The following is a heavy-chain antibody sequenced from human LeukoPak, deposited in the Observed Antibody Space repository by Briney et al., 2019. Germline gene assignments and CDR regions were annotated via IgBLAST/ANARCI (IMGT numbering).Heavy chain of an antibody. CDR3: ARAGGDGYNPMWDY. V-gene: IGHV3-48*02. Sequence: GGSLRLSCAASGFTFSTYSMNWVRQAPGKGLEWVSYISSSTSTIYYTDSVKGRFTISRDNAKNSLYLQMNSLRDEDTAVYYCARAGGDGYNPMWDYWGQGTLVTVSS. D-gene: IGHD5-24*01. CDR1: GFTFSTYS. CDR2: ISSSTSTI. J-gene: IGHJ4*02.